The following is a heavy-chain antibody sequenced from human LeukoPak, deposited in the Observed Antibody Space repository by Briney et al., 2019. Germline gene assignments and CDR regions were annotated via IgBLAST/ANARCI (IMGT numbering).Heavy chain of an antibody. J-gene: IGHJ3*02. CDR2: IYYSGST. Sequence: SGTLSLTCTVSGGSISSSSYYWGWIRQPPGKGLEWIGSIYYSGSTYYNPSLKSRVTISVDTSKNQFSLKLNSVTAADTAMYYCARSTMATITVDAFDIWGQGTMVTVSS. D-gene: IGHD5-24*01. CDR3: ARSTMATITVDAFDI. V-gene: IGHV4-39*01. CDR1: GGSISSSSYY.